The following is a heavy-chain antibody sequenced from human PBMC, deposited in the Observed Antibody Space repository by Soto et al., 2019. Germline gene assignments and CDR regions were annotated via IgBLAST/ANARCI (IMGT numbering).Heavy chain of an antibody. J-gene: IGHJ3*02. CDR3: AKGISATYYYDSSGYYRNDAFDI. CDR1: GFTFSSYG. CDR2: ISYDGSNK. D-gene: IGHD3-22*01. V-gene: IGHV3-30*18. Sequence: QVQLVESGRCVVQPGRSLRLSCAASGFTFSSYGMHWVRQAPGKGLEWVAVISYDGSNKYYADSVKGRFTISRDNSKNTLYLQMNSLRAEDTAVYYCAKGISATYYYDSSGYYRNDAFDIWGQGTMVTVSS.